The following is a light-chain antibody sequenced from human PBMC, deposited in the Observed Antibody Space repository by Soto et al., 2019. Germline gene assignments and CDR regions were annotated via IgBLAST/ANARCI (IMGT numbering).Light chain of an antibody. CDR3: QQYFDVPFT. CDR1: QSIASY. CDR2: GAV. J-gene: IGKJ4*01. Sequence: DIQMTQSPSSLSASVGDSVTITCRASQSIASYVNWYQQKPGKAPKLLILGAVILQSGVPSRFSGSGSGTDFTIKISSMEAEDVEFYWCQQYFDVPFTFGGGTKVDI. V-gene: IGKV1-39*01.